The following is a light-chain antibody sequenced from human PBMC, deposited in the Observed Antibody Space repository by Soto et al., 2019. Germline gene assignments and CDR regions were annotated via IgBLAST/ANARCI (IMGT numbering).Light chain of an antibody. CDR1: QTVSNNY. CDR3: QQYAGPPTT. Sequence: EIVLTQSPGTLSLSPGDRATLSCRASQTVSNNYLAWCQQKPGQAPRVIMYGASRRATGIPDRFSGGGSGTDFTLTISRLEPEDFAVYFCQQYAGPPTTFGQVRRLE. V-gene: IGKV3-20*01. CDR2: GAS. J-gene: IGKJ5*01.